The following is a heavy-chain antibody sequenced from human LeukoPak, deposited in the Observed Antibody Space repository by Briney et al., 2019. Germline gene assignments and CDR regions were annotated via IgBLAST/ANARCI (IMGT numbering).Heavy chain of an antibody. CDR3: ARLAGYQLPKEMFLYY. Sequence: GASVKVSCKASGGTFSSSSISWVRQALGQGLEWMGGIIPIFGTANYAQKFQGRVTITADESTRTAYMKLSSLRSEDTAVYYCARLAGYQLPKEMFLYYWGQGTLVTVSS. J-gene: IGHJ4*02. V-gene: IGHV1-69*13. D-gene: IGHD2-2*01. CDR2: IIPIFGTA. CDR1: GGTFSSSS.